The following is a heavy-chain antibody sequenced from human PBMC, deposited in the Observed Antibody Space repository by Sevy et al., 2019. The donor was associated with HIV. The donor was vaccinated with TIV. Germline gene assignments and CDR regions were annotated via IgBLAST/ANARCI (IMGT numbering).Heavy chain of an antibody. CDR3: TADILTGYIDY. V-gene: IGHV3-15*01. Sequence: GGSLRLSCAASGFTFSNAWMSWVRQAPGKGLEWVGRIKSRTDGGMTDYAAPVKGRFTISRDDSKNTLYLQMNSLKTDDTAVYYCTADILTGYIDYWGQGTLVTVSS. D-gene: IGHD3-9*01. CDR1: GFTFSNAW. CDR2: IKSRTDGGMT. J-gene: IGHJ4*02.